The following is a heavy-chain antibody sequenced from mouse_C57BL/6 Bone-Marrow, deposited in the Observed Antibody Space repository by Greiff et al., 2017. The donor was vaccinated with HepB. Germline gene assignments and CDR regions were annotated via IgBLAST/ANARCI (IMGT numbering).Heavy chain of an antibody. D-gene: IGHD1-1*01. V-gene: IGHV1-26*01. Sequence: EVKLQQSGPELVKPGASVKISCKASGYTFTDYYMNWVKQSHGKSLEWIGDINPNNGGTSYNQKFKGKATLTVDKSSSTAYMELRSLTSEDSAVYYCALLRYPYYFDYWGQGTTLTVSS. CDR2: INPNNGGT. J-gene: IGHJ2*01. CDR3: ALLRYPYYFDY. CDR1: GYTFTDYY.